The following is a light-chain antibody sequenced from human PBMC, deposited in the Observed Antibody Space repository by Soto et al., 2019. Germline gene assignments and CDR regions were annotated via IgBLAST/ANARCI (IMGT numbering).Light chain of an antibody. J-gene: IGLJ3*02. CDR1: SGSVSTSYY. V-gene: IGLV8-61*01. CDR3: VLFMGSGIWV. CDR2: STN. Sequence: QTVVTQAPSFSVSPGGTVTLTCGLSSGSVSTSYYPSWYQQTPGQAPRTLIYSTNTRSSGVPDRFSGSIRGNKAALTITGDQADDESDYYCVLFMGSGIWVFGGGTKLTVL.